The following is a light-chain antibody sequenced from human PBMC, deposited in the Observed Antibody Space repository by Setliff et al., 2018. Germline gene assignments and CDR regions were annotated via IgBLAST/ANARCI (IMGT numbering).Light chain of an antibody. V-gene: IGLV2-14*03. Sequence: QSVLTQPASVSGSPGQSIITSCTGTSSGIGAYDHVFWYQQHPGKAPQLIIYDVTNRPSGVSNRFSASKSGNTASLTISGLQPEDDADYYCSSYTSNSTDVFGTGTKVTVL. J-gene: IGLJ1*01. CDR2: DVT. CDR3: SSYTSNSTDV. CDR1: SSGIGAYDH.